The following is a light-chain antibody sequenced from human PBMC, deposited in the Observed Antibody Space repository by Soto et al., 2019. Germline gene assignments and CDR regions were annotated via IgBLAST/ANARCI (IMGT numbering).Light chain of an antibody. V-gene: IGLV1-40*01. CDR3: QSYDSSLSALYV. CDR2: GNS. Sequence: QSVLKQPPSVYGAPGQRVTISCTGSSSNIGAGYDVHWYQQLPGTAPKLLIYGNSNRPSGVPDRFSGSKSGTSVSLAITGLQAEYEADYYCQSYDSSLSALYVFGTGTKVTVL. J-gene: IGLJ1*01. CDR1: SSNIGAGYD.